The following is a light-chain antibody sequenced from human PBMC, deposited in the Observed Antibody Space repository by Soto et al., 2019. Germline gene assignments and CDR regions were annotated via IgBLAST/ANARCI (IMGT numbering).Light chain of an antibody. J-gene: IGLJ2*01. CDR2: EVT. CDR3: NSYTNSSAVV. V-gene: IGLV2-14*01. Sequence: LTQPASVSGSPGQSITISCAGTRDDIGAYDYVSWYQQHPGNAPKLLVYEVTNRPSGVSDRFSGSKSGNTASLTISGLQAEDEAHYYCNSYTNSSAVVFGGGTKVTVL. CDR1: RDDIGAYDY.